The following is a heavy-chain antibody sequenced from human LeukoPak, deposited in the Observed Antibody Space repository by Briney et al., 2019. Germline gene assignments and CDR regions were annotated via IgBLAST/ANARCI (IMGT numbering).Heavy chain of an antibody. CDR2: INTDGTVT. Sequence: GGSLRLSCAASGFTFSKYWVLWVRHAPGKGRESGSRINTDGTVTTYADSVKGRFTVSRDNADNTMFLQMNSVRDEDTAVYYCATKQWLAPPPDSWGQGTPVTVSS. V-gene: IGHV3-74*01. J-gene: IGHJ4*02. CDR3: ATKQWLAPPPDS. CDR1: GFTFSKYW. D-gene: IGHD6-19*01.